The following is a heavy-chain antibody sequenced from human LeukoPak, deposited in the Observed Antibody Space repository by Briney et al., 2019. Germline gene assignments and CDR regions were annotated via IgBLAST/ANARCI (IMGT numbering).Heavy chain of an antibody. V-gene: IGHV4-61*02. CDR1: GDSISSGDYY. CDR2: ISSSGST. D-gene: IGHD2/OR15-2a*01. Sequence: SQTLSLTCTVSGDSISSGDYYWSWIRQPAGKGLEWIGRISSSGSTNYNPSLKSRVTISVDTSKNQFSLKLSSVTAADTAVYYCARGGFLYYYYYYMDVWGKGTTVTVSS. CDR3: ARGGFLYYYYYYMDV. J-gene: IGHJ6*03.